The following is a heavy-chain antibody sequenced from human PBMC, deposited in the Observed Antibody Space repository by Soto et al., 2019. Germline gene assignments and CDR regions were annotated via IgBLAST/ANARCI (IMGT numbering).Heavy chain of an antibody. CDR1: GFSFSDYS. D-gene: IGHD2-8*01. CDR3: ARDIEQHGLFFDS. V-gene: IGHV3-11*01. Sequence: GGSLRLSGAASGFSFSDYSMIWIRQAPGKRLEWVSYIDFRTNSIHSQDPAKPPLTISRDTAKHSLYLKTNSMRAEHTAVYYCARDIEQHGLFFDSWGQGTLVTVSS. J-gene: IGHJ4*02. CDR2: IDFRTNSI.